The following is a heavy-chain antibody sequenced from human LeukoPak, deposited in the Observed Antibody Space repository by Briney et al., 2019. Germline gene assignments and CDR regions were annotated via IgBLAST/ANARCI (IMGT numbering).Heavy chain of an antibody. D-gene: IGHD3-3*01. J-gene: IGHJ4*02. CDR1: GFTFSNYN. CDR2: ISGSGGST. CDR3: AKSLLGGYYFDY. V-gene: IGHV3-23*01. Sequence: GGSLRLSCAASGFTFSNYNMNWVRQAPGKGLEWVSAISGSGGSTYYADSVKGRFTISRDNSKNTLYLQMNSLRAEDTAVYYCAKSLLGGYYFDYWGQGTLVTVSS.